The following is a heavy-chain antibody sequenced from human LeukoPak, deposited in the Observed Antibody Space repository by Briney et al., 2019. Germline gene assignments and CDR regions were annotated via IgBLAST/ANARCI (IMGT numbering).Heavy chain of an antibody. D-gene: IGHD2-15*01. Sequence: ASVKVSCKASGYTFTSYGISWVRQAPGQGLEWMGWISAYNGNTNYAQKLQGRATMTTDTSTSTAYMELRSLRSDDTAVYYCAREGYCSGGSCYLDAFDIWGQGTMVTVSS. J-gene: IGHJ3*02. CDR3: AREGYCSGGSCYLDAFDI. CDR2: ISAYNGNT. CDR1: GYTFTSYG. V-gene: IGHV1-18*01.